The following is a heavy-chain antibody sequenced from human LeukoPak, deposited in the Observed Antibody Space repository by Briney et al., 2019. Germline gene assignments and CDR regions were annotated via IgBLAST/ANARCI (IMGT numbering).Heavy chain of an antibody. CDR1: GFTFSSYW. V-gene: IGHV3-74*01. Sequence: GGSLRLSCAASGFTFSSYWMHWVRQAPGKGLVWASRITTDGSSTYYADSVKGRFTISRDNAKNTLYLQMNSLRAEDTAVYYCARLYGDFDYWGQGTLVTVSS. CDR2: ITTDGSST. J-gene: IGHJ4*02. D-gene: IGHD3-16*02. CDR3: ARLYGDFDY.